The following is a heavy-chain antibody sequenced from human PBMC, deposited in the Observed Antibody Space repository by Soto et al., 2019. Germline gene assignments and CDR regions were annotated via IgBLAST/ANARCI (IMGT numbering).Heavy chain of an antibody. D-gene: IGHD4-17*01. CDR3: ARSYDYGAKFYEVAFDI. Sequence: SETLSLTCTVSGGSISIYYWSWIRQPPGKGLEWIGYIYYSGSTNYNPSLKSRVTISVDTSKNQFSLKLSSVTAADTAVYYCARSYDYGAKFYEVAFDIWGQGTTVTVSS. V-gene: IGHV4-59*01. CDR2: IYYSGST. J-gene: IGHJ3*02. CDR1: GGSISIYY.